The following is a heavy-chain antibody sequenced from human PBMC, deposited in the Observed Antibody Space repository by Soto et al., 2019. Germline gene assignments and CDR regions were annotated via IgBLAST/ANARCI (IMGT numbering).Heavy chain of an antibody. D-gene: IGHD4-17*01. Sequence: PGGSLRLSCAASGFTFSSYGMHWVRQAPGKGLEWVAVIWYDGSNKYYADSVKGRFTISRDNSKNTLYLQMNSLRAEDTAVYYCARDLTLYGDPIIWGQGTLVTVSS. V-gene: IGHV3-33*01. CDR2: IWYDGSNK. CDR1: GFTFSSYG. CDR3: ARDLTLYGDPII. J-gene: IGHJ4*02.